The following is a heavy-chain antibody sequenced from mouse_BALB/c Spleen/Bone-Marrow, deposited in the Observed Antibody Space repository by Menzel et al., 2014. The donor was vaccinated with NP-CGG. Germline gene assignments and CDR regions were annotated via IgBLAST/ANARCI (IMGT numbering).Heavy chain of an antibody. J-gene: IGHJ2*01. CDR1: GHTFTDHW. V-gene: IGHV1-69*01. Sequence: VKLVESGAELVMPGASVKLSCKVSGHTFTDHWMHWVKQRPGQGLEWIGAIDISDSYTTYNQKFKGKATLTVDESSSTAYMQLSRLTSEDSAVYYCARGGANVDYWGQGTTLTVSS. CDR3: ARGGANVDY. CDR2: IDISDSYT.